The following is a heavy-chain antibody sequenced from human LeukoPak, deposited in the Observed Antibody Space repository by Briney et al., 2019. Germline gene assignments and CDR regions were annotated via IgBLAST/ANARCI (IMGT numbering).Heavy chain of an antibody. Sequence: SETLSLTCAVSGGSMSSGGHSWSWIRQPPGKGLEWIGYIYHSGSTYYDPSLKSRVTISVDRSKNQFSLKLSPVTAADTAVYYCARGNGSGGFDYWGQGTLVTVSS. V-gene: IGHV4-30-2*01. CDR2: IYHSGST. D-gene: IGHD3-10*01. CDR1: GGSMSSGGHS. J-gene: IGHJ4*02. CDR3: ARGNGSGGFDY.